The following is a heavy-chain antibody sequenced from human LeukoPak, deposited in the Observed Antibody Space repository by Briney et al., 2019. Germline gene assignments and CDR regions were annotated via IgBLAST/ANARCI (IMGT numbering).Heavy chain of an antibody. CDR3: ARVGSGGAWFDF. CDR1: SVSLTNYY. Sequence: PSETLSLTCTVSSVSLTNYYWSWIRQPPGKGLEWIGYIFFSGTTNYNPSLKSRVTISVDTSRNQFSLKMTSVTAADTAVYFCARVGSGGAWFDFWGQGTLVTVSS. D-gene: IGHD6-19*01. J-gene: IGHJ4*02. CDR2: IFFSGTT. V-gene: IGHV4-59*01.